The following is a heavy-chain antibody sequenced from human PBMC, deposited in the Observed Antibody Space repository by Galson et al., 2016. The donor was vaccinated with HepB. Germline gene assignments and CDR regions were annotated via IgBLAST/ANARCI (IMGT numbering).Heavy chain of an antibody. CDR1: DFTFSNAW. V-gene: IGHV3-15*07. Sequence: SLRLSCATSDFTFSNAWMNWVRQAPGKGLEWVGRIKSKIDGGTTDYTAPVKGRFTISRDDSKNTLYLQMNSLKTEDTAVYYCTAVWLSESRLNWFDPWGQGTLVTVSS. CDR3: TAVWLSESRLNWFDP. CDR2: IKSKIDGGTT. J-gene: IGHJ5*02. D-gene: IGHD1-14*01.